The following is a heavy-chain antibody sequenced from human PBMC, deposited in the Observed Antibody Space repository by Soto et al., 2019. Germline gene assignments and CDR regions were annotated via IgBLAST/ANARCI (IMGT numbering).Heavy chain of an antibody. J-gene: IGHJ4*02. CDR2: MSSDGSNT. Sequence: QVRLVESGGGVVQPGTSLRLSCAASGFTFSSYAIHWVRQAPGKGLEWVAFMSSDGSNTFYADSVRGRFTVSRDTSKSTLYLQMNGLMPEDTAVYYCTKSHSTALVPYYFDYLGQGTLVTVSS. D-gene: IGHD5-18*01. CDR1: GFTFSSYA. CDR3: TKSHSTALVPYYFDY. V-gene: IGHV3-30*18.